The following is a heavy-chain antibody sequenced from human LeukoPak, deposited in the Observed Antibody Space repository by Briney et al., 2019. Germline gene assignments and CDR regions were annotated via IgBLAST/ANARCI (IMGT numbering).Heavy chain of an antibody. J-gene: IGHJ4*02. D-gene: IGHD3-9*01. Sequence: ASVKVSRKASGYTFTRYGISWVRQAPGQGLEWMGWISAYNGNTNYAQKLQDRVTMTTDTSTSTAYMDPRSLKSDDTAVYYCARTSVLRYFDVDYWGQGTLVTVSS. V-gene: IGHV1-18*01. CDR1: GYTFTRYG. CDR2: ISAYNGNT. CDR3: ARTSVLRYFDVDY.